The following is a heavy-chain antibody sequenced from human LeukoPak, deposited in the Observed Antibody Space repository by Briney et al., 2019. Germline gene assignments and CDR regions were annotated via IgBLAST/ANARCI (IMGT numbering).Heavy chain of an antibody. J-gene: IGHJ4*02. V-gene: IGHV4-59*01. CDR1: GDSISNYY. CDR3: ARDRRGQLVL. CDR2: IYYSGST. D-gene: IGHD6-6*01. Sequence: SETLSLTCTVSGDSISNYYWSWIRQPPGKGLEWIGYIYYSGSTNYNPSLKSRVTISVDTSKNQFSLKLSSVTAADTAVYYCARDRRGQLVLWGQGTLVTVSS.